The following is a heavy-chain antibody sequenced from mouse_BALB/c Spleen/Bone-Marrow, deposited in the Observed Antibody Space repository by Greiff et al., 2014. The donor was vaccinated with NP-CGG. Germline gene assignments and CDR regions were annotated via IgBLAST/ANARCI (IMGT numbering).Heavy chain of an antibody. CDR1: GYTFTSYW. D-gene: IGHD2-1*01. V-gene: IGHV1-5*01. CDR3: TRDYGNSWYFDV. CDR2: IYPGNSDT. Sequence: EVQLQQSGTVLARPGASVKMSCKASGYTFTSYWMHWVKQRPGQGLEWIGAIYPGNSDTSYNQKFKGKAKLTAVTSTSTAYMELSSLTYEDSAVYYCTRDYGNSWYFDVWGAGTTVTVSS. J-gene: IGHJ1*01.